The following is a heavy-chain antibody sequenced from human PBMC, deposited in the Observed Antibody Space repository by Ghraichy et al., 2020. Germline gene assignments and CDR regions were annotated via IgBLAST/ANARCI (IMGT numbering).Heavy chain of an antibody. V-gene: IGHV4-59*01. J-gene: IGHJ6*02. Sequence: GSLRLSCTVSGGSISTYYWSWFRQPPGKRLEWIGHVYYSGSTNYNPSLKSRVTISVDTSKNQFSLSLSSMTAADTAVYYCARNSTWSGAHSGLGVLGQGTSVTV. CDR3: ARNSTWSGAHSGLGV. CDR2: VYYSGST. D-gene: IGHD3-3*01. CDR1: GGSISTYY.